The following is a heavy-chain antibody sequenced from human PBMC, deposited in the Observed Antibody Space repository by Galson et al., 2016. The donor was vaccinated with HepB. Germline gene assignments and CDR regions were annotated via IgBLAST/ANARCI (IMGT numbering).Heavy chain of an antibody. Sequence: SLRLSCAASGFTFSSYWMHWVRQTPGKGLVWVSRMNSDGIRTSHADSVAGRFTISRDNAKNTLYLQMNSLRVEDTAVFFCARGGYSDTGYDYYGMDVWGQGTTVTVSS. CDR2: MNSDGIRT. J-gene: IGHJ6*02. CDR1: GFTFSSYW. CDR3: ARGGYSDTGYDYYGMDV. D-gene: IGHD1-26*01. V-gene: IGHV3-74*01.